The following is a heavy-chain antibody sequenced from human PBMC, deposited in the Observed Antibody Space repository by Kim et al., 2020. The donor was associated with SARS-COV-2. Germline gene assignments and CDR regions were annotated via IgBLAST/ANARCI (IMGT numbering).Heavy chain of an antibody. CDR2: ISYDGSNK. V-gene: IGHV3-30*04. J-gene: IGHJ4*02. CDR1: GFTFSSYA. Sequence: GGSLRLSCAASGFTFSSYAMHWVRQAPGKGLEWVAVISYDGSNKYYADSVKGRFTISRDNSKNTLYLQMNSLRAEDTAVYYCARDLGSFRGTLLWFGGPDYWGQGTLVTVSS. D-gene: IGHD3-10*01. CDR3: ARDLGSFRGTLLWFGGPDY.